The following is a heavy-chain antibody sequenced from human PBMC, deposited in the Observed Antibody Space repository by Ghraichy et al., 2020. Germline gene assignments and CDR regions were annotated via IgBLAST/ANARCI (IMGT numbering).Heavy chain of an antibody. Sequence: GGSLRLSCIASGFTFSTYWMHWVRQASGKGLVWVSRMNSDGTKTGYADSVKGRFTISRDNAKNTLYLQIDSLRVEDTAVYYCARDYEFWSGSYYYFRGMDVWGQGTTVTVAS. V-gene: IGHV3-74*01. CDR3: ARDYEFWSGSYYYFRGMDV. J-gene: IGHJ6*02. CDR1: GFTFSTYW. D-gene: IGHD3-3*01. CDR2: MNSDGTKT.